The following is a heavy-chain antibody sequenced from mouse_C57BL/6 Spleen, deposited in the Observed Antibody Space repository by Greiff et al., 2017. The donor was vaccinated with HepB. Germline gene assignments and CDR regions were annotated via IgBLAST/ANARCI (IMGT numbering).Heavy chain of an antibody. CDR3: ARELYGSSFAY. D-gene: IGHD1-1*01. J-gene: IGHJ3*01. V-gene: IGHV3-6*01. CDR2: ISYDGSN. CDR1: GYSITSGYY. Sequence: DVKLVESGPGLVKPSQSLSLTCSVTGYSITSGYYWNWIRQFPGNKLEWMGYISYDGSNNYNPSLKNRISITRDTSKNQFFLKLNSVTTEDTATYYCARELYGSSFAYWGQGTLVTVSA.